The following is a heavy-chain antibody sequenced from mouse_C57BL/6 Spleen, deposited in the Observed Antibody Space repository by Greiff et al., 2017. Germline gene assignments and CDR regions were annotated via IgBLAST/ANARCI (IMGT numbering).Heavy chain of an antibody. V-gene: IGHV1-64*01. D-gene: IGHD1-1*01. CDR2: IHPSSSST. J-gene: IGHJ2*01. CDR3: AREDYYGSSAYYFDY. Sequence: VLLQQSGAELVKPGASVKLSCTASGYTFTSYWMHWVNQRPGQGLEWIGTIHPSSSSTNYNEKFKSKAKLTGDKASSTAYMQLSSLTSEDSAVYYCAREDYYGSSAYYFDYWGQGTTLTVSS. CDR1: GYTFTSYW.